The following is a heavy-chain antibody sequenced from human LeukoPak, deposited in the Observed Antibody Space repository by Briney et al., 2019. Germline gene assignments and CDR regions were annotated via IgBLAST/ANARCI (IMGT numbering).Heavy chain of an antibody. Sequence: SETLSLTCTVSGGSISSSSYYWGWSRRPPGKGLEWIGSIYYSGSTYYNPSLKSRVTISVDTSKNQFSLKLSSVTAADTAVYYCARRLFVRRVTFDYWGQGTLVTVSS. CDR3: ARRLFVRRVTFDY. V-gene: IGHV4-39*01. CDR1: GGSISSSSYY. J-gene: IGHJ4*02. CDR2: IYYSGST. D-gene: IGHD3-10*01.